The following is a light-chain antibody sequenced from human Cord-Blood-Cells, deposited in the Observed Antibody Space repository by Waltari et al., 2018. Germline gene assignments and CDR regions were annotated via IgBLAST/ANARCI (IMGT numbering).Light chain of an antibody. Sequence: DIVMTQSPDSLAVSLGERATTNCKSSQSVLSSSNNKNYLAWYQQKPGQPPKLLIYWASTRESGVPDRFSGSGSGTDFTLTISSLQAEDVAVYYCQQYYSTPYTFGQGTKLEIK. V-gene: IGKV4-1*01. CDR1: QSVLSSSNNKNY. CDR3: QQYYSTPYT. J-gene: IGKJ2*01. CDR2: WAS.